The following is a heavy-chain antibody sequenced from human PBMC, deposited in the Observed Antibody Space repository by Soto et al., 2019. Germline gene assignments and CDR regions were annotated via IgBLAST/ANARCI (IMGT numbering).Heavy chain of an antibody. CDR2: FDPEDGET. Sequence: ASVKVSCKVSGYTLTELSMHWVRQAPGKGLEWMGGFDPEDGETNYAQKFQGRVTMTEDTSTDTAYMELSSLRSEDTAVYYCATGLLDIVVVPAASNFDYWGQGTLVTVSS. CDR3: ATGLLDIVVVPAASNFDY. CDR1: GYTLTELS. D-gene: IGHD2-2*01. J-gene: IGHJ4*02. V-gene: IGHV1-24*01.